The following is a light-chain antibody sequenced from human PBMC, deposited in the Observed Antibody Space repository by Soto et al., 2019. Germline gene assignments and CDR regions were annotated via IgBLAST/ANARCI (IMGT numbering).Light chain of an antibody. CDR3: SSYTTASNYV. CDR1: ISDVGSYDL. J-gene: IGLJ1*01. CDR2: QVS. V-gene: IGLV2-14*02. Sequence: ALTQPASVSGSPGQSITISCTGSISDVGSYDLVSWYQQHPGKAPKLMIYQVSRRPSGVSNRFFGSKSGNTASLAISGLQPEDEADYYCSSYTTASNYVFGTGTKVTVL.